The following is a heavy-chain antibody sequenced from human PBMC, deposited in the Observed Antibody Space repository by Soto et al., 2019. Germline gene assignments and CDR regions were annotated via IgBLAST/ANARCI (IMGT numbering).Heavy chain of an antibody. CDR2: TYYRSKWYN. CDR1: GDSVSSNSAA. CDR3: AREVTGGFSSSLYYYYYYMDV. J-gene: IGHJ6*03. V-gene: IGHV6-1*01. D-gene: IGHD6-13*01. Sequence: SQTLSLTCAISGDSVSSNSAAWNWIRQSPSRGLEWLGRTYYRSKWYNDYAVSVKSRITINPDTSKNQFSLQLNSVTPEDTAVYYCAREVTGGFSSSLYYYYYYMDVWGKGTTVTVSS.